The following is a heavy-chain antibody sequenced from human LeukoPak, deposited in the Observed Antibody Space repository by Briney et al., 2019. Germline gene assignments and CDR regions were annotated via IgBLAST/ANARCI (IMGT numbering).Heavy chain of an antibody. V-gene: IGHV4-38-2*02. CDR1: GYSISSGNY. J-gene: IGHJ3*02. D-gene: IGHD1-26*01. CDR2: IYYSGST. Sequence: SETLSLTCSVSGYSISSGNYWGWIRQPPGKGLEWIGCIYYSGSTYYNPSLKSRVTISVDTSKNQFSLKLTSVTAADTAVYYCARGKWELHADEDDVFDIWGQGTMVTVSS. CDR3: ARGKWELHADEDDVFDI.